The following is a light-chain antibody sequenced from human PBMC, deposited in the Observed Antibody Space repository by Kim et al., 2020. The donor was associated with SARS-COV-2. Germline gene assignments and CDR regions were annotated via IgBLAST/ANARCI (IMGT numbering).Light chain of an antibody. V-gene: IGKV3-20*01. CDR2: GAS. CDR1: QSVSSSY. J-gene: IGKJ5*01. CDR3: QQYGIT. Sequence: EIVLTQSPGTLSLSPGERATLSCRASQSVSSSYLAWYQQKPGQAPRLLIYGASSRATGIPDRFSGSGSGTDFTLTISRLEPEDFAVYYFQQYGITFGQGTRLEIK.